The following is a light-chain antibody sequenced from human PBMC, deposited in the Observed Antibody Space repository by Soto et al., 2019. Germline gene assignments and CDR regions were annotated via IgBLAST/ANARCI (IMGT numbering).Light chain of an antibody. J-gene: IGLJ2*01. V-gene: IGLV2-8*01. Sequence: QSVLTQPPSASGSPGQSVTISCTGTSSDVGGYNYVSWYQQYPGKAPKLMIYEISKRPSGVPDRFSGSKSGNTASLTVSGLQAEDEVDYYCSSYACSNNLVFGGGTKLTVL. CDR2: EIS. CDR3: SSYACSNNLV. CDR1: SSDVGGYNY.